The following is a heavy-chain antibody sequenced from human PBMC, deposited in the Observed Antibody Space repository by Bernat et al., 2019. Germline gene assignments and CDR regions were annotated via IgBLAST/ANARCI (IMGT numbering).Heavy chain of an antibody. CDR2: IKSKTDGGTT. CDR3: TGRMVVAAKFYYGMDV. CDR1: GFTFSNAW. V-gene: IGHV3-15*01. D-gene: IGHD2-15*01. Sequence: EVQLVESGGGLVKPGGSLRLSCAASGFTFSNAWMSWVRQAPGKGLEWVGRIKSKTDGGTTDYAAPVKGRFTISRDDSKNTLYLQMNSLKTEDTAVYYCTGRMVVAAKFYYGMDVWGQGTTVTVSS. J-gene: IGHJ6*02.